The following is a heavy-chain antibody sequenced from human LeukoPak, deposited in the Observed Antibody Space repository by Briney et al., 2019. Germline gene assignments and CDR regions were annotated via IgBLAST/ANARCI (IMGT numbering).Heavy chain of an antibody. Sequence: GRSLRLSCAASGFTFADYAMHWVRQVPGKGLEWVSGITWNSGSIGYADSVKGRFTISRDNAKNSLYLQMNSLRAEDTAVYYCARDYEYVWGSYRYTGYYGMDVWGQGTTVTVSS. V-gene: IGHV3-9*01. CDR2: ITWNSGSI. CDR3: ARDYEYVWGSYRYTGYYGMDV. D-gene: IGHD3-16*02. CDR1: GFTFADYA. J-gene: IGHJ6*02.